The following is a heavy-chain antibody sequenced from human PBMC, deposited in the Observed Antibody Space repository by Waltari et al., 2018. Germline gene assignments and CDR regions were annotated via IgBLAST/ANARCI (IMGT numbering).Heavy chain of an antibody. V-gene: IGHV3-21*01. Sequence: EVQLVESGGGLVKPGGSLRLSCAASGFTFSSYSLNWVRQAPGKGLEWVSSISSSSSYIYYADSGKGRFTIARDNAKNSLYLQMNSLRAEDTAVYYCANSPYCTGGVCLDYWGQGTLVTVSS. D-gene: IGHD2-8*02. CDR1: GFTFSSYS. J-gene: IGHJ4*02. CDR3: ANSPYCTGGVCLDY. CDR2: ISSSSSYI.